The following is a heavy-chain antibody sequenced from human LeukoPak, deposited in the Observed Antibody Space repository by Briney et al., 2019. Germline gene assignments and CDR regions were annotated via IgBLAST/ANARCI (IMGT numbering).Heavy chain of an antibody. Sequence: SETLSLTCTVSGGSVRSDSNYWSWIRQPPGKGLEWIGYMYDSGSTNYNPSLKSRLTISADTSKNQFSLKLTSVTAADTAVYYCARDRRGSGSIDYWGQGTLVTVSS. D-gene: IGHD3-10*01. CDR1: GGSVRSDSNY. J-gene: IGHJ4*02. CDR2: MYDSGST. CDR3: ARDRRGSGSIDY. V-gene: IGHV4-61*01.